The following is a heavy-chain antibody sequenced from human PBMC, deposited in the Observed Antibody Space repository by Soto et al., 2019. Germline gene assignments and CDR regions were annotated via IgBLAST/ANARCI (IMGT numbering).Heavy chain of an antibody. CDR2: IYYSGST. V-gene: IGHV4-39*01. D-gene: IGHD2-2*01. CDR3: AANGKSTDEFDY. Sequence: QLQLQESGPGLVKPSETLSLTCTVSGGSISSSSYYWGWIRQPPGKGLEWIGSIYYSGSTYYNPSLKSRVTISVDTSKNQFSLKLSSVTAADTAVYYCAANGKSTDEFDYWGQGTLVTVSS. J-gene: IGHJ4*02. CDR1: GGSISSSSYY.